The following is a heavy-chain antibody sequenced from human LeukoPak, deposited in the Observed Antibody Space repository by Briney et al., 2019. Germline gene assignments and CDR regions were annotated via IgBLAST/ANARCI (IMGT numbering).Heavy chain of an antibody. J-gene: IGHJ4*02. CDR1: GFTFSSYG. Sequence: PGRSLRLSCAASGFTFSSYGMHWVRQAPGKGLEWVAVISYDGSNKYYADSVKGRFTISRDNSKNTLYLQMNSLRAKDTAVYYCAKDFGRYCSGGSCYAHFDYWGQGTLVTVSS. V-gene: IGHV3-30*18. CDR2: ISYDGSNK. D-gene: IGHD2-15*01. CDR3: AKDFGRYCSGGSCYAHFDY.